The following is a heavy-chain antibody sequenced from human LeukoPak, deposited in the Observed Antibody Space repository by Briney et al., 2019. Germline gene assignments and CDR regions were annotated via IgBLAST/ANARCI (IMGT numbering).Heavy chain of an antibody. CDR3: AREEYFQDSNGYSYYFHS. CDR2: IYKSGST. V-gene: IGHV4-4*07. D-gene: IGHD3-22*01. J-gene: IGHJ4*02. Sequence: SETLSLTCTVSGGSIGWDYWSWIRQSAGKGLEWIGRIYKSGSTNYNSSFRGRVTMSVDTSKNQFSLNVTSVTAADTAVYYCAREEYFQDSNGYSYYFHSWGQGSLVTVSS. CDR1: GGSIGWDY.